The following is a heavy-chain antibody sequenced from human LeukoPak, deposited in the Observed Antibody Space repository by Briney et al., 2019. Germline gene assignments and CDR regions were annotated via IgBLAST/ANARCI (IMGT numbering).Heavy chain of an antibody. CDR3: ARGPDPVVRGPRRAFDL. Sequence: GGSLRLSCAASGFTFRYYAMHWVRQAPGKGLEGVAVISNDGSIDYYTDSVKGRFIISRDDSKNRMSLQMNSLRVDDTALYYCARGPDPVVRGPRRAFDLWGQGTRVTVSS. V-gene: IGHV3-30-3*01. CDR1: GFTFRYYA. D-gene: IGHD3-10*01. J-gene: IGHJ3*01. CDR2: ISNDGSID.